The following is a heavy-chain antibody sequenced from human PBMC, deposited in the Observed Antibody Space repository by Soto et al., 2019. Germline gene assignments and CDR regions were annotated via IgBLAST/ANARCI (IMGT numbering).Heavy chain of an antibody. CDR3: ARDLPDYGDYGGGEESDAFDI. V-gene: IGHV4-31*03. CDR2: IYYSGST. D-gene: IGHD4-17*01. Sequence: SETLSLTCTVSGSSISSGGYYWSWIRQHPGKGLEWIGYIYYSGSTYYNPSLKSRVTISVDTSKNQFSLKLSSVTAADTAVYYCARDLPDYGDYGGGEESDAFDIWGQGTMVTVSS. J-gene: IGHJ3*02. CDR1: GSSISSGGYY.